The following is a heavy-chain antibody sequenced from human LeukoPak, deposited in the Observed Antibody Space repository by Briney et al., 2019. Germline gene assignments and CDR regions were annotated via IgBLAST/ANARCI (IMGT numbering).Heavy chain of an antibody. Sequence: PSETLSLTCTVSGVSISSQYWSWLRQPPGKGLEGVGYIYYSGSNNYNPSLKSRVNISVDMYKNQFSLNLSSLTAADTAVYYCARESSGNYNPLGYMDVWGKGTTVTVSS. CDR1: GVSISSQY. J-gene: IGHJ6*03. V-gene: IGHV4-59*11. CDR3: ARESSGNYNPLGYMDV. CDR2: IYYSGSN. D-gene: IGHD3-10*01.